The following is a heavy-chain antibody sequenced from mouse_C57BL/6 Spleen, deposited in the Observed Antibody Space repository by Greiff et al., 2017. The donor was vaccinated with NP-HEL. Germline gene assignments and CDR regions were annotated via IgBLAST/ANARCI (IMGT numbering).Heavy chain of an antibody. Sequence: VQLKQPGAELVKPGASVKLSCKASGYTFTSYWMQWVKQRPGQGLEWIGEIDPSDSYTNYNQKFKGKATLTVDTSSSTAYMQLSSLTSEDSAVYYCARQVVAPPAYFDVWGTGTTVTVSS. J-gene: IGHJ1*03. CDR2: IDPSDSYT. V-gene: IGHV1-50*01. CDR3: ARQVVAPPAYFDV. D-gene: IGHD1-1*01. CDR1: GYTFTSYW.